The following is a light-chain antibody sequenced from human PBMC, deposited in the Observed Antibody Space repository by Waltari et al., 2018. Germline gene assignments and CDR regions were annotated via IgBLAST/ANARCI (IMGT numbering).Light chain of an antibody. CDR3: TSFSSDSTPVV. V-gene: IGLV2-14*03. Sequence: QSALTQPASVSGSLGQSITMSCTGTSSDIGIYNYVSWYQQHPGKAPKLLIYDVSNRPSGVSNRFQGSKSGNTASLTISVLQSEDEADYYCTSFSSDSTPVVFGTGTRVTV. CDR2: DVS. CDR1: SSDIGIYNY. J-gene: IGLJ1*01.